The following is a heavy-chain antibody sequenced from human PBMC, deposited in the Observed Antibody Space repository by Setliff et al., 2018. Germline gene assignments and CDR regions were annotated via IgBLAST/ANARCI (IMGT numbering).Heavy chain of an antibody. Sequence: SETLSLTCTVSGGSVSTYYWSWIRQPPGKGLEWIGFILYSGYTHYNPSLKSRVTMSVGVSRDQFSLELSSVTAADTAVYFCARGSGRGYSYGLFDYWGQGALVTVSS. D-gene: IGHD5-18*01. CDR2: ILYSGYT. CDR3: ARGSGRGYSYGLFDY. V-gene: IGHV4-59*02. CDR1: GGSVSTYY. J-gene: IGHJ4*02.